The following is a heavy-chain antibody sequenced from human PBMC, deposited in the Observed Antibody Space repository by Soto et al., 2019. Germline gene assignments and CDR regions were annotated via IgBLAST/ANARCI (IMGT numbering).Heavy chain of an antibody. CDR1: GGSISSSSYY. CDR3: ARHGSTGQLVPHYYYYGMDV. V-gene: IGHV4-39*01. CDR2: IYYSGST. Sequence: QLLESGPGLVKPSETLSLTCTVSGGSISSSSYYWGWIRQPPGKGLEWIGSIYYSGSTYYNPSLKSRVTISVDTSKNQFSLKLSSVTAADTAVYYCARHGSTGQLVPHYYYYGMDVWGQGTTVTVSS. D-gene: IGHD6-13*01. J-gene: IGHJ6*02.